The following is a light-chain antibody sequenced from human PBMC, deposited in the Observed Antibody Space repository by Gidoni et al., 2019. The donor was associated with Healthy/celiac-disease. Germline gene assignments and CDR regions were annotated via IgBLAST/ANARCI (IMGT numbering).Light chain of an antibody. Sequence: ELVLTPAHRTLSLSPGERATLSCRASQSLSSSYLAWYQQKPGQAPRLLIYGASSRATGIPDRFSGSGSGTDFTLTISRLEPEDVAVDYCQQYGSSTPGTFGQGTKLEIK. CDR2: GAS. CDR3: QQYGSSTPGT. V-gene: IGKV3-20*01. CDR1: QSLSSSY. J-gene: IGKJ2*01.